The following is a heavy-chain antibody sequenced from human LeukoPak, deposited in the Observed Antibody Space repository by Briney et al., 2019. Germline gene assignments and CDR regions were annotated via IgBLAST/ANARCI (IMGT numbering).Heavy chain of an antibody. J-gene: IGHJ4*01. CDR1: RDSITGHY. Sequence: SETLSLTCSASRDSITGHYWSWNRQPPGKTLEWIGYVYYNGNTYYNPFLASRVTMSVDTSKNQFSLALSFVTDADTGVYYCARGGASSKFLDYWGHGTLVTVSS. CDR3: ARGGASSKFLDY. CDR2: VYYNGNT. V-gene: IGHV4-59*11. D-gene: IGHD6-13*01.